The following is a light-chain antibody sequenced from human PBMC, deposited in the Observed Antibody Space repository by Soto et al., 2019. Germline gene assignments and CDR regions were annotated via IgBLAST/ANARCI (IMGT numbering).Light chain of an antibody. CDR3: SSYTSSSYSYV. V-gene: IGLV2-14*01. Sequence: QSALTQPASVSGSPGQSITISCTGSSSDIGAYNFVSWYQQHPGKAPKLMIYDVSDRPSGVSSRFSGSKSGNTASLTISGLQAEDEADYFCSSYTSSSYSYVFGTGTKLTVL. CDR1: SSDIGAYNF. CDR2: DVS. J-gene: IGLJ1*01.